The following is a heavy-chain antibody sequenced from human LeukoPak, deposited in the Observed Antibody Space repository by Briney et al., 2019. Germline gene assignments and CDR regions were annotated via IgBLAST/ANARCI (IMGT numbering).Heavy chain of an antibody. V-gene: IGHV3-48*04. CDR1: GFTFSSYS. CDR2: ISSSSSTI. D-gene: IGHD3-3*01. J-gene: IGHJ4*02. Sequence: GGSLRLSCAASGFTFSSYSMNWVRQAPGKGLEWVSYISSSSSTIYYADSVKGRFTISRDNAKNSLYLQMNSLRAEDTAVYYCAKGSITIFGVVIPGVDYWGQGTLVTVSS. CDR3: AKGSITIFGVVIPGVDY.